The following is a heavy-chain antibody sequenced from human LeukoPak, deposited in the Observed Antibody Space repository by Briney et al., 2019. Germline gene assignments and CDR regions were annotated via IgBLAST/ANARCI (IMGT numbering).Heavy chain of an antibody. Sequence: PSETLSLTCTVSGGSISSSSYYWGWIRQPPGKGLEWIGSIYHSGSTYYNPSLKSRVTISVDRSKNQFSLKLSSVTAADTAVYYCARDGVAARTGDYWGQGTLVTVSS. V-gene: IGHV4-39*07. CDR3: ARDGVAARTGDY. CDR1: GGSISSSSYY. CDR2: IYHSGST. D-gene: IGHD6-6*01. J-gene: IGHJ4*02.